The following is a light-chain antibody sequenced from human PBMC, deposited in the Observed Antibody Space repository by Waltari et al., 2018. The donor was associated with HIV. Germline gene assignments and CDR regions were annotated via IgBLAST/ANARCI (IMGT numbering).Light chain of an antibody. CDR3: QSYDTSLTDII. V-gene: IGLV1-40*01. CDR1: SSNVEAAYD. Sequence: QSVLTQPPSVSGAPGQRVTISCTKSSSNVEAAYDVHRFQPVPGTAPKLLLYCTVTRPSGVPARFSGSRSGTSASLAITGLQAEDEADYYCQSYDTSLTDIIFGGGTKLTVL. J-gene: IGLJ2*01. CDR2: CTV.